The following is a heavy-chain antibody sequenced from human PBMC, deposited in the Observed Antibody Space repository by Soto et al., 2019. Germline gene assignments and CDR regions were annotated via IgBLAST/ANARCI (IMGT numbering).Heavy chain of an antibody. CDR1: GFSLSTSGVG. CDR3: AHRRGGIAAAVYDAFDI. D-gene: IGHD6-13*01. V-gene: IGHV2-5*02. CDR2: IYWDDDK. Sequence: SGPTLVNPTQTLTLTCTFSGFSLSTSGVGVGWIRQPPGKALEWLALIYWDDDKRYSPSLKSRLTITKDTSKNQVVLTMTNMDPVDTATYYCAHRRGGIAAAVYDAFDIWGQGTMVTVSS. J-gene: IGHJ3*02.